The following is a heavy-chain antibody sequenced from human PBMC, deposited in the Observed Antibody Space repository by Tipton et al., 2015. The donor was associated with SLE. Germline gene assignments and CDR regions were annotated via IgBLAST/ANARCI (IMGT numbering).Heavy chain of an antibody. CDR3: ARKFNDYGDYDS. V-gene: IGHV3-30*03. CDR2: ISYDSGHK. CDR1: GFTFSSYG. Sequence: SLRLFCAASGFTFSSYGFHWVRQAPGKGLEWVALISYDSGHKYYADSVKGRFTISRDNSKNTLYLQMSSLRAEDTAVYYCARKFNDYGDYDSWGQGTLVTVSS. J-gene: IGHJ5*01. D-gene: IGHD4-17*01.